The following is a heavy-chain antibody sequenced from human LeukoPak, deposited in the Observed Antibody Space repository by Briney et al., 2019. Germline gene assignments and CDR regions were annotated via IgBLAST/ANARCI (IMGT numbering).Heavy chain of an antibody. CDR1: GGTFSSYA. D-gene: IGHD2-2*01. V-gene: IGHV1-69*01. CDR3: ARAALGYCSSTSWYHKNWFDP. J-gene: IGHJ5*02. Sequence: GSSVNVSFKASGGTFSSYAISWVRQAPGQGLEWMGGIIPIFGTANYAQKFQGRVTITADESTSTAYMELSSLRSEDTAVYYCARAALGYCSSTSWYHKNWFDPWGQGTLVTVSS. CDR2: IIPIFGTA.